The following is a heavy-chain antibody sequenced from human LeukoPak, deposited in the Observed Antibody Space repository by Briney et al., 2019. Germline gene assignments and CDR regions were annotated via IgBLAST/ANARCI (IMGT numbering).Heavy chain of an antibody. CDR1: GGSISSHY. D-gene: IGHD6-19*01. CDR2: IHYSGST. J-gene: IGHJ5*02. Sequence: PSETLSLTCTVSGGSISSHYWSWIRQPPGKRLEWIGYIHYSGSTNYNPSLKSRVTISVDTSKTQFSLKLSSVTAADTAVYYCAAYYSSGWYNWFDPWGQGTLVTVSS. CDR3: AAYYSSGWYNWFDP. V-gene: IGHV4-59*08.